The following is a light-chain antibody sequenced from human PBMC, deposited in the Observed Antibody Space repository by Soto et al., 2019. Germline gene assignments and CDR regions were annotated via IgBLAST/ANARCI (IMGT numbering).Light chain of an antibody. CDR3: QSYDSSLSAVI. CDR1: SSNIGADYG. Sequence: QSVLTQPPSVSGAPGQRVTISCTGSSSNIGADYGVHWYQHLSGTAPKLLIYDSNNRPSGVPDRFSGSASDTSASLAITDLQSEDEADYYCQSYDSSLSAVIFGGGPKVTVL. V-gene: IGLV1-40*01. J-gene: IGLJ2*01. CDR2: DSN.